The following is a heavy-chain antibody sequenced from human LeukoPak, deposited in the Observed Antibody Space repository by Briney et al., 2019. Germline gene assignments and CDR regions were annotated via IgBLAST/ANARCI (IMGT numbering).Heavy chain of an antibody. Sequence: GGSLRLPCAASGFAFSSYGVHWVRQAPGKGLEWVAVISYDGSTEYYIDSVKGRFTISRDNSKNTLYLQMNSLRAEDTAVYYCAKDRSIAAGGTVSEIDNWGQGTLVTVSS. CDR1: GFAFSSYG. J-gene: IGHJ4*02. CDR3: AKDRSIAAGGTVSEIDN. CDR2: ISYDGSTE. D-gene: IGHD6-13*01. V-gene: IGHV3-30*18.